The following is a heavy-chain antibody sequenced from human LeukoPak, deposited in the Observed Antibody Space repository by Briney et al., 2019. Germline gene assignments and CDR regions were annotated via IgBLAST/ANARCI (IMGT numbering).Heavy chain of an antibody. J-gene: IGHJ4*02. Sequence: PGGSLRLSCTASGFTFSSCGMHWVRQAPGKGLEWVAFIRYDGSNKYYADSVKGRFTISRDNSKNTLYLQMNSLRAEDTAVYYCAKGKRDYDFWSGYDYWGQETLVTVSS. CDR2: IRYDGSNK. CDR1: GFTFSSCG. V-gene: IGHV3-30*02. CDR3: AKGKRDYDFWSGYDY. D-gene: IGHD3-3*01.